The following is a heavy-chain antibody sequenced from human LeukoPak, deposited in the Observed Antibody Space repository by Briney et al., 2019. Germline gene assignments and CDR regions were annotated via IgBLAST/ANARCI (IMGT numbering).Heavy chain of an antibody. J-gene: IGHJ6*03. Sequence: GGSLRLSCTASRFTFNRYAMSWVRQAPGKGLEWVSSISGSGGGTFYASSVRGRFTISRGNSKDTVFLQMNGLRAEDTAIYYCAKWDENFYYMDVWGQGTTVTVSS. V-gene: IGHV3-23*01. CDR2: ISGSGGGT. D-gene: IGHD1-26*01. CDR1: RFTFNRYA. CDR3: AKWDENFYYMDV.